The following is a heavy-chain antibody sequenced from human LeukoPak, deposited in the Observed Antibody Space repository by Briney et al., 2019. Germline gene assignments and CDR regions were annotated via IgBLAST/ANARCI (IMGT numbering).Heavy chain of an antibody. J-gene: IGHJ4*02. CDR3: ARGPDFVY. V-gene: IGHV3-7*04. Sequence: GGSLRLSCAASGFTFSTSWMSWVRQAPGKGLEWVANIKQDGSENSYVDSVKGRFIIYRDNARNSLYLQMNSLRAEDTAVYYCARGPDFVYWGQGTLVTVS. CDR1: GFTFSTSW. CDR2: IKQDGSEN.